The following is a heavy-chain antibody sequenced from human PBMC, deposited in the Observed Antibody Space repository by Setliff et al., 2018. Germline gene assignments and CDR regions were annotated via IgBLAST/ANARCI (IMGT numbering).Heavy chain of an antibody. CDR2: IGGVA. CDR3: TRDFWPESSGFAFGQ. CDR1: GFTFSGYY. D-gene: IGHD3-22*01. Sequence: PGGSLRLSCAASGFTFSGYYMQWVRQAPGKGLEWVSYIGGVAEYAASVKGRFTISRDDSKSIAYLRMNSLKIEDTAVYYCTRDFWPESSGFAFGQWGQGTLVTVSS. J-gene: IGHJ4*02. V-gene: IGHV3-49*04.